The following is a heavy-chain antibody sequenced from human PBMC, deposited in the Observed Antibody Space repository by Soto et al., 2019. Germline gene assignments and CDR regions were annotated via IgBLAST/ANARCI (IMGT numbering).Heavy chain of an antibody. D-gene: IGHD1-1*01. CDR1: GFTFSNAW. CDR2: IKSKTDGGTT. J-gene: IGHJ6*02. CDR3: TTGGTYLPYYYYYGMDV. V-gene: IGHV3-15*07. Sequence: GGSLRLSCAASGFTFSNAWMNWVRQAPGKGLEWVGRIKSKTDGGTTDYAAPVKGRFTISRDDSKNTLYLQMNSLKTEDTAVYYCTTGGTYLPYYYYYGMDVWGQGTTVTVSS.